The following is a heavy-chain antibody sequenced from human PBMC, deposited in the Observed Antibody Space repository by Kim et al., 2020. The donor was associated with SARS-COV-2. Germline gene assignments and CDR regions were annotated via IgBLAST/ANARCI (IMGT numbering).Heavy chain of an antibody. J-gene: IGHJ6*02. Sequence: GGSLRLSCSASGFTFSSYAMHWVRQAPGKGLEYVSAISSNGGSTYYADSVKGRFTISRDNSKNTLYLQMSSLRAEDTAVYYCVKGHNCSSTSCPFVRRQRRYGMDVWGQGTTVTVSS. D-gene: IGHD2-2*01. CDR2: ISSNGGST. V-gene: IGHV3-64D*09. CDR3: VKGHNCSSTSCPFVRRQRRYGMDV. CDR1: GFTFSSYA.